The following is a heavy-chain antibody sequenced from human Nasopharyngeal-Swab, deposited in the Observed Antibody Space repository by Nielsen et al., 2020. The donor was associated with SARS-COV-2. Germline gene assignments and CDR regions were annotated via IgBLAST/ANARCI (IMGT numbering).Heavy chain of an antibody. J-gene: IGHJ4*02. V-gene: IGHV1-69*01. Sequence: WVRQAPGQGLEWMGGIIPIFGTANYAQKFQGRVTITADESTSTAYMELSSLRSEDTAVYYCARGAYDSSGYFWDYWGQGTLVTVSS. CDR2: IIPIFGTA. CDR3: ARGAYDSSGYFWDY. D-gene: IGHD3-22*01.